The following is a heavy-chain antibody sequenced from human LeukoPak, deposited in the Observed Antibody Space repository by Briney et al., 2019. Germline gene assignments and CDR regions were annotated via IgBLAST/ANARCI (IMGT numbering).Heavy chain of an antibody. CDR2: INPKSGGT. J-gene: IGHJ4*02. CDR1: GYTFTNYY. V-gene: IGHV1-2*02. Sequence: ASVKVSCKASGYTFTNYYMHWVRQAPGLGFKWMGWINPKSGGTSYPQKFQGRLTMTRDTSISTAYMELSRLRSDDTAVYYCVPSANYYYFDYWGQGTLVTVSS. D-gene: IGHD1-26*01. CDR3: VPSANYYYFDY.